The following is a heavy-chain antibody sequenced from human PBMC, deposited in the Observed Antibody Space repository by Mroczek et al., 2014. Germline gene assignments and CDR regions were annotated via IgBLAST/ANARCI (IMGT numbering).Heavy chain of an antibody. J-gene: IGHJ4*02. D-gene: IGHD3-16*01. Sequence: VQLVQSGGGLVQPGRSLRLSCAASGFTFDDYAMHWVRQAPGKGLEWVSGISWNSGSIGYADSVKGRFTISRDNAKNSLYLQMNSLRPEDTAVYYCAKDTSVRLGFPIDYWGQGTLVTVSS. CDR2: ISWNSGSI. CDR1: GFTFDDYA. CDR3: AKDTSVRLGFPIDY. V-gene: IGHV3-9*01.